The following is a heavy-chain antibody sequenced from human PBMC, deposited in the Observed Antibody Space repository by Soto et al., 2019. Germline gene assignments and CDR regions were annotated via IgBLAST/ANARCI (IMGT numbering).Heavy chain of an antibody. CDR1: GVSISSGGYY. CDR2: IFYSGST. V-gene: IGHV4-31*03. J-gene: IGHJ5*02. Sequence: QVQLQESGPGLVKPSQTLSLTCTVSGVSISSGGYYWSWIRQHPGKGLDWIGYIFYSGSTYYNQSLTSRLTISVDTSTNTFSLQLSSVPAADTAGYYCARSVFPWGQGTLVTVSS. CDR3: ARSVFP.